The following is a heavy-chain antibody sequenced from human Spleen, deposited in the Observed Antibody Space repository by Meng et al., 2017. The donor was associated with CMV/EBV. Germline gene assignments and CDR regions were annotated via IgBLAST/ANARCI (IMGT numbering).Heavy chain of an antibody. CDR3: AKEAPYNWNTFDI. V-gene: IGHV3-30*02. J-gene: IGHJ3*02. CDR1: GFIFSSYG. D-gene: IGHD1/OR15-1a*01. CDR2: IRYDGNNK. Sequence: GGSLRLSCVASGFIFSSYGMHWVRQAPGKGLEWVAFIRYDGNNKYYTDSVKGRFTISRDNSKNTLYVQMNSLRAEDTAVYYCAKEAPYNWNTFDIWGQGTMVTVSS.